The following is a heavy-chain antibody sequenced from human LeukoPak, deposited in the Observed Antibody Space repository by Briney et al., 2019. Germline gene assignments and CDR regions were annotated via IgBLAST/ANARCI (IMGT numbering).Heavy chain of an antibody. J-gene: IGHJ3*02. CDR2: LYAGGST. Sequence: GGSLRLSCAASGFTVSSNYMSWVRQAPGKGLEWVSVLYAGGSTYYADSVKGRFTISRDNSKNTLYLQINSLRAEDTAVYYCAKDPSHYDSSGYYYWAFDIWGQGTMVTVSS. CDR1: GFTVSSNY. D-gene: IGHD3-22*01. V-gene: IGHV3-66*01. CDR3: AKDPSHYDSSGYYYWAFDI.